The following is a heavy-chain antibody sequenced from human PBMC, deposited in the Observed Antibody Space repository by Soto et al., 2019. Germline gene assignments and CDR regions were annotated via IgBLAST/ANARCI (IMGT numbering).Heavy chain of an antibody. CDR1: GFTFHNYA. V-gene: IGHV3-9*01. CDR2: ISWNSGNK. J-gene: IGHJ4*02. CDR3: AKEHSGDYYGSGTLDY. Sequence: SLKISCEASGFTFHNYAMHWVRQAPGKGLEWVAGISWNSGNKYYADSVKGRFTISRDNSKNTLYLQMNSLRAEDTAVYYCAKEHSGDYYGSGTLDYWGQGTLVTVSS. D-gene: IGHD3-10*01.